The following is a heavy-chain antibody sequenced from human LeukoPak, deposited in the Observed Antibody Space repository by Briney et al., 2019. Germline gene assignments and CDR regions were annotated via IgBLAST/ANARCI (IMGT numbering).Heavy chain of an antibody. V-gene: IGHV3-23*01. CDR3: AKRGKDYYGSGRHYPQYYFDY. CDR1: GFTFSSYA. D-gene: IGHD3-10*01. J-gene: IGHJ4*02. Sequence: PGGSLRLSCAASGFTFSSYAMSWVRRAPGKGLEWVSAISGSGGSTYYADSVKGRFTISRDNSKNTLYLQMNSLRAEDTAVYYCAKRGKDYYGSGRHYPQYYFDYWGQGTLVTVSS. CDR2: ISGSGGST.